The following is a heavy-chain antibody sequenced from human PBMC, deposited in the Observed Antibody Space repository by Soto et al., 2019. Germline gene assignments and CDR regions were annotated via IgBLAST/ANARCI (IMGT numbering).Heavy chain of an antibody. CDR1: GETFNNNV. J-gene: IGHJ6*02. Sequence: GASVKVSCKASGETFNNNVVTWVRQAPGQGLEWMGGLIPIFGTPSYAQRFQGRVTITADESTSTAYMELSSLRSEDTAVYYCARDSGGSYSYYYYGMDVWGQGTTVTVSS. CDR2: LIPIFGTP. V-gene: IGHV1-69*13. D-gene: IGHD1-26*01. CDR3: ARDSGGSYSYYYYGMDV.